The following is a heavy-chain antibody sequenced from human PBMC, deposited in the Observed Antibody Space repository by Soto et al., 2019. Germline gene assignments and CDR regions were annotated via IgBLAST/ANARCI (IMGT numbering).Heavy chain of an antibody. CDR3: AAWAEGATEVH. Sequence: GGSLRLSCAASGSTFRSSEMHWVRQAPGKGLEWVSYISKSSSVIYYADSVKGRFTISRDNAKNLLYLQMNILRAEDTAVYYCAAWAEGATEVHWGQGTLVTVSS. V-gene: IGHV3-48*03. CDR1: GSTFRSSE. D-gene: IGHD2-15*01. CDR2: ISKSSSVI. J-gene: IGHJ4*02.